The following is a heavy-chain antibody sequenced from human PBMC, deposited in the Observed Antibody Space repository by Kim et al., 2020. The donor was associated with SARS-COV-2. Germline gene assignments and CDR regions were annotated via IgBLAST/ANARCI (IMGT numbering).Heavy chain of an antibody. CDR3: ARTNIVVVPAAIGVGWFDP. Sequence: GGSLRLSCAASGFTFSSYSMNWVRQAPGKGLEWVSSISSSSSYIYYADSVKGRFTISRDNAKNSLYLQMNRLRAEDTAVYYCARTNIVVVPAAIGVGWFDPWGQGTLVTVSS. CDR1: GFTFSSYS. D-gene: IGHD2-2*01. CDR2: ISSSSSYI. V-gene: IGHV3-21*01. J-gene: IGHJ5*02.